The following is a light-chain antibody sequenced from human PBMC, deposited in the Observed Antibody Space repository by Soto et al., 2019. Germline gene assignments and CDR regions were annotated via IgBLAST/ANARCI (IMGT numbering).Light chain of an antibody. V-gene: IGKV1-16*02. Sequence: DFQMTQSPSSLSASIGDRVTITCRASQGISTYLAWFQQKPGKARKSLIYAASSLQSGVPSKFSGSGSGTDFTLTISSLQPEDFATYYCQQYDSYPLTFGGGTKVEIK. CDR2: AAS. CDR1: QGISTY. CDR3: QQYDSYPLT. J-gene: IGKJ4*01.